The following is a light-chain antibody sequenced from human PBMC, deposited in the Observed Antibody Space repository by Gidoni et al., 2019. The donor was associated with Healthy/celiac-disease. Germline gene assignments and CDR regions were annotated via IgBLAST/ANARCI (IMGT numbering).Light chain of an antibody. J-gene: IGKJ2*04. CDR1: QDISNY. CDR3: QQYDNTPCS. V-gene: IGKV1-33*01. Sequence: DIPMTPSPSSLSASVGDRVTITCQASQDISNYLNWYQQKPGKAPKLLIYDASNLETGVPSRFSGSGSGTDFTFTISSLQPEDIATYYCQQYDNTPCSFGQGTKLEIK. CDR2: DAS.